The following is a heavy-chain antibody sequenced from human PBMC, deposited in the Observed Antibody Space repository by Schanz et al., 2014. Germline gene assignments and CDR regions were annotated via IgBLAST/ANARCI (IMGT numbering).Heavy chain of an antibody. CDR1: GGSISTYY. V-gene: IGHV4-59*01. CDR3: TRGNALDV. CDR2: IYYTAST. Sequence: QVPLQESGPGLVKASETLSLTCTVSGGSISTYYWSWIRQPPGKGLEWIGYIYYTASTNYNPSLRSRVTISADTSKNQFSLKLTSVTAADSAVYFCTRGNALDVWGQGTTVTVSS. J-gene: IGHJ6*02. D-gene: IGHD1-1*01.